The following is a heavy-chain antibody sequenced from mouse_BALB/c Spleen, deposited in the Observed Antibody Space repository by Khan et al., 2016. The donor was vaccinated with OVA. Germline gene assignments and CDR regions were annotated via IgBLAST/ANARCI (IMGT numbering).Heavy chain of an antibody. CDR2: INPSTGGP. CDR1: GYTFTSSD. V-gene: IGHV1S81*02. CDR3: TRTGDGAIDY. D-gene: IGHD1-1*02. Sequence: QVRLQQSGAELVKPGASVRISCKASGYTFTSSDMYWVKKRPGKGLKWIGEINPSTGGPNFNENFKGKSTLTVDNSSSTAYMQLSSLKTEDSGVYYCTRTGDGAIDYWGQGTLVTVSA. J-gene: IGHJ3*01.